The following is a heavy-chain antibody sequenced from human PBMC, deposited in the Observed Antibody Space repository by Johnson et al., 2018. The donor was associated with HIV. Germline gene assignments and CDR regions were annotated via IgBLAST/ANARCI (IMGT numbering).Heavy chain of an antibody. V-gene: IGHV3-30-3*01. Sequence: QVQLVESGGGVVHPGRSLRLSCAASVFTFNNYATHWVRQAPGKGLEWVALTSYDGTYKYYADSVKGRFTISRDNSKNTLYLQMNSLRAEDTAVYYCARDKGIAARPDAFDIWGQGTMVTVSS. CDR3: ARDKGIAARPDAFDI. J-gene: IGHJ3*02. CDR1: VFTFNNYA. CDR2: TSYDGTYK. D-gene: IGHD6-6*01.